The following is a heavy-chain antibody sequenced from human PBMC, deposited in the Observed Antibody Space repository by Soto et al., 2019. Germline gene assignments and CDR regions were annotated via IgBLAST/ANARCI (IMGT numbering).Heavy chain of an antibody. D-gene: IGHD3-22*01. J-gene: IGHJ1*01. Sequence: GASVKVSCKASGYTFTSYFMYWVRQAPGQGLEWMGRINPSGGSSTDYAQKFQGRLTVTRDTSTSTVYMELSSLRSEDTAVYYCARDENYYDSRAYYRFFLHWGQGTLVTVSS. CDR3: ARDENYYDSRAYYRFFLH. CDR2: INPSGGSST. CDR1: GYTFTSYF. V-gene: IGHV1-46*01.